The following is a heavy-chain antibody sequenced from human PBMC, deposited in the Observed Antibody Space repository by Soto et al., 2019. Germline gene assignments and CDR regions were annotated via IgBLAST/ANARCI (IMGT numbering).Heavy chain of an antibody. CDR3: ASRGQAYYYGSGSYYRPYYFDY. J-gene: IGHJ4*02. CDR2: IYYSGST. D-gene: IGHD3-10*01. CDR1: GGSISSGGYY. V-gene: IGHV4-31*03. Sequence: PSETLSLTCTVSGGSISSGGYYWSWIRQHPGKGLEWIGYIYYSGSTYYNPSLKSRVTISVDTSKNQFSLKLSSVTAADTAVYYCASRGQAYYYGSGSYYRPYYFDYWGQGTLVTVSS.